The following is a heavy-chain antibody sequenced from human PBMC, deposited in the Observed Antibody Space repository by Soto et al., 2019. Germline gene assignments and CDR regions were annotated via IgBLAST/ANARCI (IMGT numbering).Heavy chain of an antibody. CDR2: ISYDGSNK. D-gene: IGHD3-3*01. J-gene: IGHJ6*02. Sequence: PGGSLRLSCAASGFTFSSYGMHWVRQAPGKGLEWVAVISYDGSNKYYADSVKGRFTISRDNSKNTLYLQMNSLRAEDTAVYYCANSAYYDFWSGYYTRDYYYGMDVWGQGTTVTVSS. CDR1: GFTFSSYG. V-gene: IGHV3-30*18. CDR3: ANSAYYDFWSGYYTRDYYYGMDV.